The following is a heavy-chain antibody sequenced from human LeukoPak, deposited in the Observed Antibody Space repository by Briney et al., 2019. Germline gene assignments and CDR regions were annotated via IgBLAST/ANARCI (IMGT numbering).Heavy chain of an antibody. J-gene: IGHJ4*02. D-gene: IGHD3-22*01. Sequence: RTSETLSLTCTVSGGSISSSPCYWGWIRQPPGKGLEWIGTICYSGSTYYNPSLKSRVTISVDTSKNQFSLKLSSLTAADTAVYYCARGGFVPVSPYQYYDSSGYYYWGQGTLVTVSS. CDR1: GGSISSSPCY. CDR2: ICYSGST. CDR3: ARGGFVPVSPYQYYDSSGYYY. V-gene: IGHV4-39*07.